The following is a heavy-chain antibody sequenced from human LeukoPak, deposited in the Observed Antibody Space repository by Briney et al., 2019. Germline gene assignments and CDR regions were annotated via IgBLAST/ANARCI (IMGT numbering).Heavy chain of an antibody. CDR1: GGSISNYY. V-gene: IGHV4-4*07. Sequence: SETLSLTCTVSGGSISNYYWSWIRQAAGKTLEWIGRIYSSGSTNYNPSLKSRVTMSLDTSKNQFSLKLSSVTAADTAVYFCARERTGAGTARPFDDCGQGSLVTVSS. D-gene: IGHD6-13*01. CDR2: IYSSGST. CDR3: ARERTGAGTARPFDD. J-gene: IGHJ4*02.